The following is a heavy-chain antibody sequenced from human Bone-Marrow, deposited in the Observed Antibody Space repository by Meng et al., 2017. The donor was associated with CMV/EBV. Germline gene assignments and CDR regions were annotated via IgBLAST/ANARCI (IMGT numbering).Heavy chain of an antibody. CDR3: ARGWFGESSFDY. D-gene: IGHD3-10*01. CDR1: GFTVSVNY. J-gene: IGHJ4*02. CDR2: IYSAGST. Sequence: GESLKISCAAPGFTVSVNYMSWVRQAPGKGLEWVSVIYSAGSTYNADSVKGRFTISRDNSKNTLYLQMNSLRAEDTAVYYCARGWFGESSFDYWGQGTRVTVSS. V-gene: IGHV3-53*01.